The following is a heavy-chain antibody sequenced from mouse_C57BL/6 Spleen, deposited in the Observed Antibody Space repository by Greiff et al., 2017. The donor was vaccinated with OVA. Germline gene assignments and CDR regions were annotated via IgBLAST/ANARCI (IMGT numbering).Heavy chain of an antibody. V-gene: IGHV1-22*01. J-gene: IGHJ2*01. CDR3: ARVGDLYYFDY. Sequence: VQLKESGPELVKPGASVKMSCKASGYTFTDYNMHCVKQSHGKSLEWIGYINPNNGGASYNQKFKGKATLTVNKSSSTAYMELRSLTSEDSAVYYCARVGDLYYFDYWGQGTTLTVSS. D-gene: IGHD3-3*01. CDR1: GYTFTDYN. CDR2: INPNNGGA.